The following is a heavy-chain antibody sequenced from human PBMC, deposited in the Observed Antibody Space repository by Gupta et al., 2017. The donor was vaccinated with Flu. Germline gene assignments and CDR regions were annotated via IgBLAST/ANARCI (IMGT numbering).Heavy chain of an antibody. CDR3: ARLRYSDY. CDR2: IKEDGSEK. D-gene: IGHD2-15*01. Sequence: EVHLVESGGGLVQPGGSLRLSCAASGFTFSSSWMTWVRQAPGKGLEWVANIKEDGSEKNYVDSVKGRFTISRDNAKNSLYLQMNSLRAEDTAVYYCARLRYSDYWGQGTLVTVSS. V-gene: IGHV3-7*01. CDR1: GFTFSSSW. J-gene: IGHJ4*02.